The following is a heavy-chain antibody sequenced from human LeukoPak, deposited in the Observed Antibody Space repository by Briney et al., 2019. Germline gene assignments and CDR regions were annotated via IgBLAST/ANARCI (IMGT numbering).Heavy chain of an antibody. Sequence: GGSLRLSCAASGFTFSSYSMNWVRQAPGKGLEWVSSISSSSSYIYYADSVKGRFTISRDNAKNSLYLQMNSLRAEDTAVYYCARVVATISHCYDSSGYDIWGQGTMVTVSS. D-gene: IGHD3-22*01. CDR1: GFTFSSYS. V-gene: IGHV3-21*01. J-gene: IGHJ3*02. CDR2: ISSSSSYI. CDR3: ARVVATISHCYDSSGYDI.